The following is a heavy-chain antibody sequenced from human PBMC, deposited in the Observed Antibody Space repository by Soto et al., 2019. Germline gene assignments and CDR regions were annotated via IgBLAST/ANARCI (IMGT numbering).Heavy chain of an antibody. J-gene: IGHJ4*02. CDR1: GFTFGDYA. D-gene: IGHD2-15*01. Sequence: GGSLRLSCTASGFTFGDYAMRWFRQAPGKGLEWVGFSRSKVYGGTTEYAASVKGRFTISRDDSKSIAYLQMNSLKTEDTAVYYCTRDLFEKGGVDYSLLDYWGQGTLVTVSS. CDR2: SRSKVYGGTT. CDR3: TRDLFEKGGVDYSLLDY. V-gene: IGHV3-49*03.